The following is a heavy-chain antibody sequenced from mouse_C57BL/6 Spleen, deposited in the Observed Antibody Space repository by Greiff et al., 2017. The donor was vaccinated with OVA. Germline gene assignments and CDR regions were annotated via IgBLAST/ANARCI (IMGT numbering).Heavy chain of an antibody. J-gene: IGHJ3*01. CDR3: ALITTLVATRPVAD. D-gene: IGHD1-1*01. Sequence: VQLQQPGAELVKPGASVKLSCKASGYTFTSYWMQWVKPRPGQGLEWIGEIDPSDSYTTYNQKFKGKATLTVDTSSSTAYIQLSSLTSEDSAVYYFALITTLVATRPVADWGQGTLVTGSA. V-gene: IGHV1-50*01. CDR2: IDPSDSYT. CDR1: GYTFTSYW.